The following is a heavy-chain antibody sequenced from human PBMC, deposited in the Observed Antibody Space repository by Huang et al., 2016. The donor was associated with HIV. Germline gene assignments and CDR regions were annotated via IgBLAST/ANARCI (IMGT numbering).Heavy chain of an antibody. J-gene: IGHJ6*03. D-gene: IGHD2-8*02. CDR2: LYSSGST. Sequence: QVRLEESGPDLVKPSETLSLTCSVSGASMNSGSNYWTWIRQPAGKGLEWIGYLYSSGSTDYNPSLKSRVLTSGDTSKSRLSLNLRSVTAADTARYFCVREGGGYWTAIDYYYMDVWGTGITVTVSS. CDR3: VREGGGYWTAIDYYYMDV. CDR1: GASMNSGSNY. V-gene: IGHV4-61*02.